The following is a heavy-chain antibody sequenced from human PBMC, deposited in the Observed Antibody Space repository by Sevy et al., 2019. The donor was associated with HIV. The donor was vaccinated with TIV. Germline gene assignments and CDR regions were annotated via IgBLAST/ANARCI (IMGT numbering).Heavy chain of an antibody. J-gene: IGHJ6*02. Sequence: GGSLRLSCAASGFTFSSYWMSWVRQAPGKGLEWVANIKQDGSEKYYVDSVKGRFTISRDNAKNSLYLQMNSLRAEDTAVYYCARDRGSIAAPYYYYGKDVWGQGTTVTVSS. CDR1: GFTFSSYW. V-gene: IGHV3-7*01. D-gene: IGHD6-6*01. CDR3: ARDRGSIAAPYYYYGKDV. CDR2: IKQDGSEK.